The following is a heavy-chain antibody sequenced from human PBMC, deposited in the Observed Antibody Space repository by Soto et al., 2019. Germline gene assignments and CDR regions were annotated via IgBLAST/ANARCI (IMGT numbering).Heavy chain of an antibody. V-gene: IGHV1-18*01. CDR3: ARGPGGPDGPGEY. CDR1: GYTFTSYG. CDR2: ISAYNGNT. Sequence: ASVKVSCKASGYTFTSYGISWVRQAPGQGLEWMGWISAYNGNTNYAQKLQGRVTITRDTSASTAYMELSSLRSEDTAVYYCARGPGGPDGPGEYWGQGALVTVSS. J-gene: IGHJ4*02. D-gene: IGHD3-10*01.